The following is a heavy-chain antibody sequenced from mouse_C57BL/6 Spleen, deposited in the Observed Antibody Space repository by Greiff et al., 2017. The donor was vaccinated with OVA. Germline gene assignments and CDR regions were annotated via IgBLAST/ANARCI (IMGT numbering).Heavy chain of an antibody. Sequence: EVKLVESGGGLVKPGGSLKLSCAASGFTFSSYAVSWVRQTPEKRLEWVATISDGGSYTYYPDNVKGRFTISRDNAKNNLYLQMSHLKSEDTAMYYCAREGDYDPYAMDYWGQGTSVTVSS. CDR3: AREGDYDPYAMDY. V-gene: IGHV5-4*01. CDR1: GFTFSSYA. CDR2: ISDGGSYT. J-gene: IGHJ4*01. D-gene: IGHD2-4*01.